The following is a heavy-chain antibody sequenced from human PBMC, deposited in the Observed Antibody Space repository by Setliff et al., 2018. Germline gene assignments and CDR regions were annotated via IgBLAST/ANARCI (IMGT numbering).Heavy chain of an antibody. CDR2: ISRSSSYI. CDR1: GGSISSSS. V-gene: IGHV3-21*03. D-gene: IGHD2-15*01. CDR3: TTDLVVVVAATLLYYNDAFDI. Sequence: PSETLSLTCTVSGGSISSSSYYWGWIRQPPGKGMEWVSSISRSSSYIYYADSVKGRFTISRDNAKNSLYLQMNSPKTEDTAVYYCTTDLVVVVAATLLYYNDAFDIWGQGTMVTVSS. J-gene: IGHJ3*02.